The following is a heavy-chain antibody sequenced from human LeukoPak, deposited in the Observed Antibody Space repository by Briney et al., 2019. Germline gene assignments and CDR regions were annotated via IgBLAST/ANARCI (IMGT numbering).Heavy chain of an antibody. CDR3: ARHSGIAARRGGYFDY. Sequence: PSETLSLTCTVSGGSISSYYWSWIRQPPGKGLEWIGYIYYSGSTTYNPSLKSRVTISVDTSKNQFSLKLTPVTAADTAVYYCARHSGIAARRGGYFDYWGQGTLVTVSS. CDR2: IYYSGST. V-gene: IGHV4-59*01. J-gene: IGHJ4*02. CDR1: GGSISSYY. D-gene: IGHD6-6*01.